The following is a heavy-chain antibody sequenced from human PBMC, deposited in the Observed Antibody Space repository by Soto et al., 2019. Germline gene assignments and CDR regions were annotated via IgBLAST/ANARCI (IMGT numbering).Heavy chain of an antibody. J-gene: IGHJ6*02. CDR2: ISGSGGST. V-gene: IGHV3-23*01. CDR3: AKARAQFIAVAGPYYYYCMDV. D-gene: IGHD6-19*01. Sequence: GGSLRLSCAASGFTFSSYAMSWVRQAPGKGLEWVSAISGSGGSTYYADSVKGRFTISRDNSKNTLYLQMNSLRAEDTAVDYCAKARAQFIAVAGPYYYYCMDVWGQGTTVTVSS. CDR1: GFTFSSYA.